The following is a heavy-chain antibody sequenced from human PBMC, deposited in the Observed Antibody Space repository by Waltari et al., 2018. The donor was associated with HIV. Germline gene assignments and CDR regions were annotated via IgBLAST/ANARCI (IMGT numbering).Heavy chain of an antibody. CDR3: ARDEVVVAATDSGSYLNWCDP. CDR2: IYYSGST. Sequence: QLQLQESGPGLVKPSETLSLTCTVSGGSISSSSYYWGWIRQPPGKGLEWIGSIYYSGSTYYNPSLKSRVTISVDTSKNQFSLKLSSVTAADTAVYYCARDEVVVAATDSGSYLNWCDPWGQGTLVTVSS. D-gene: IGHD2-15*01. CDR1: GGSISSSSYY. V-gene: IGHV4-39*07. J-gene: IGHJ5*02.